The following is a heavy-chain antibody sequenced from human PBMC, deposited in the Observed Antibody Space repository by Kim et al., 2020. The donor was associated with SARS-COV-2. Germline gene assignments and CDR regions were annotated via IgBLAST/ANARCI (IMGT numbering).Heavy chain of an antibody. Sequence: VKGRFTISRDNAKNSLYLQMNSLRAEDTAVYYCARQWGGGDLSPVMAFDIWGQGTMVTVSS. V-gene: IGHV3-21*01. J-gene: IGHJ3*02. CDR3: ARQWGGGDLSPVMAFDI. D-gene: IGHD2-21*01.